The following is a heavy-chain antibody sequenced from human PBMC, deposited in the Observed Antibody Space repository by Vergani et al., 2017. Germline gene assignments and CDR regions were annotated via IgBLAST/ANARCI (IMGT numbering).Heavy chain of an antibody. CDR2: IRSKAYGGTT. CDR3: TRWNYYGSGSYSFTFDY. V-gene: IGHV3-49*04. Sequence: EVQMVESGGGLVQTGRSLRLSCTASGFTFGDYAMSWVRQAPGKGLEWVGFIRSKAYGGTTEYAASVKGRFTISRDDSKSIAFLQMNSLKTEDTAVYYCTRWNYYGSGSYSFTFDYWGQGTLVTVSS. D-gene: IGHD3-10*01. J-gene: IGHJ4*02. CDR1: GFTFGDYA.